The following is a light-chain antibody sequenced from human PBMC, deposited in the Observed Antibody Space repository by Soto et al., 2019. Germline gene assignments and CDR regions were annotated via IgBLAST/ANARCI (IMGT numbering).Light chain of an antibody. V-gene: IGKV1-5*03. Sequence: DIQMTQSPSTLAASIGDTVTITCRASQSVSSWLAWYQQKPGEAPNLLIYEASTLETGVPSRFSSSGSGTKFTLTISSLQPDDFATYYCQQYNSYSPYNFGQGTKLEIK. J-gene: IGKJ2*01. CDR1: QSVSSW. CDR3: QQYNSYSPYN. CDR2: EAS.